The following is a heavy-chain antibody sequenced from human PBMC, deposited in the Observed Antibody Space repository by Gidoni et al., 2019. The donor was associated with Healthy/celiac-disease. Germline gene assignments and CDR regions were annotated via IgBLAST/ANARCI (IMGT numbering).Heavy chain of an antibody. V-gene: IGHV3-74*01. CDR2: INSDGSST. CDR1: GFTFSSYW. J-gene: IGHJ6*02. CDR3: ASHLNVLRFLFLYGMDV. D-gene: IGHD3-3*01. Sequence: EVQLVESGGGLVQPGGSMRLSCAASGFTFSSYWMHWVRQAPGKGLVWVSRINSDGSSTSYADSVKGRFTISRDNAKNTLYLQMNSLRAEDTAVYYCASHLNVLRFLFLYGMDVWGQGTTVTVSS.